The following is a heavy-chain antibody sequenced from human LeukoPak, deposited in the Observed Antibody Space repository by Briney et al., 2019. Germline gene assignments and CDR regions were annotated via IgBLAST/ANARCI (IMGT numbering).Heavy chain of an antibody. CDR1: GGSISSDY. V-gene: IGHV4-4*07. Sequence: SEILSLTCTVSGGSISSDYWSWIRQPPGKGLEWIGRIYTSGSTTYKPSLNSRVTMSLDTSKNQLSLKLTSVTAADTAVYYCARDRGAFDIWGQGTMVTVSS. CDR3: ARDRGAFDI. D-gene: IGHD3-10*01. CDR2: IYTSGST. J-gene: IGHJ3*02.